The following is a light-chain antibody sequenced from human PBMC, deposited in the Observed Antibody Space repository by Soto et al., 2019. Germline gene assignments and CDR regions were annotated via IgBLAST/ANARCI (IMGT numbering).Light chain of an antibody. CDR1: QSISRS. Sequence: EIVLTQSPAILSVSPGERASLSCRASQSISRSLAWYQHKPGQSPRLLIYGASARATGIPDRFSGGGSGAEYTLTISSLQSEDFAVYYCQQYDKWPRTFGQGTKVDIK. CDR2: GAS. CDR3: QQYDKWPRT. J-gene: IGKJ1*01. V-gene: IGKV3-15*01.